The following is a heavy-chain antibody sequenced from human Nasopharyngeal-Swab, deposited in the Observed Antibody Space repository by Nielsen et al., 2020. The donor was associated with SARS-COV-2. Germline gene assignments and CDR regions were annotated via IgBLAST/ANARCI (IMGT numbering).Heavy chain of an antibody. Sequence: WIRQPPGKGLEWIGYIYYSGSTNYNPSLKSRVTISVGTSKNQFSLKLSSVTAADTAVYYCARDRGIFQYYYYGMDVWGQGTTVTVSS. CDR3: ARDRGIFQYYYYGMDV. CDR2: IYYSGST. D-gene: IGHD3-10*01. V-gene: IGHV4-59*01. J-gene: IGHJ6*02.